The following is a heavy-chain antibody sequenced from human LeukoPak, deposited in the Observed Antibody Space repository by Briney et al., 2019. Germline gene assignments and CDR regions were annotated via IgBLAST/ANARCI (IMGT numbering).Heavy chain of an antibody. CDR2: INHDAEMI. J-gene: IGHJ4*02. Sequence: GGSLRLSCAASGFTFSGYGMHWVRQAPGKGLEWIAYINHDAEMIFYPDFVKGRFTISRDNAKKSLYLQMNALRYEDTAIYYCARDHDWAFDLWGQGTLVTVSS. D-gene: IGHD3-9*01. CDR3: ARDHDWAFDL. V-gene: IGHV3-48*02. CDR1: GFTFSGYG.